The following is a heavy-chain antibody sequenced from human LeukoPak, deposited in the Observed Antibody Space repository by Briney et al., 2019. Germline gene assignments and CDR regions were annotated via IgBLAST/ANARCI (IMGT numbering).Heavy chain of an antibody. V-gene: IGHV3-53*05. CDR3: AKDHSGSLDY. J-gene: IGHJ4*02. Sequence: GGSLRLSCAASGFTVSSSYMSWVRQAPGKGLEWVSTLYSGGRTYNSDSVKGRFTVSRDNSKNTLYLQMNSLRAEDTAVYYCAKDHSGSLDYWGQGTLVTVSS. CDR1: GFTVSSSY. D-gene: IGHD2-15*01. CDR2: LYSGGRT.